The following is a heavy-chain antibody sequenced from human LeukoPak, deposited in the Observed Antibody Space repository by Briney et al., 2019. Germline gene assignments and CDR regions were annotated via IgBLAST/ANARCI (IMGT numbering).Heavy chain of an antibody. Sequence: ASVKVSCKASGYTFTGYYIHWVRQAPGQGLEWMGWLNPNSGATNVAQKFQGRVTMTRDTSINTAYMEMSSLRSDDTAVYYCARDFQWLVPAEYFQHWGQGTVVTVSS. V-gene: IGHV1-2*02. J-gene: IGHJ1*01. CDR2: LNPNSGAT. D-gene: IGHD6-19*01. CDR1: GYTFTGYY. CDR3: ARDFQWLVPAEYFQH.